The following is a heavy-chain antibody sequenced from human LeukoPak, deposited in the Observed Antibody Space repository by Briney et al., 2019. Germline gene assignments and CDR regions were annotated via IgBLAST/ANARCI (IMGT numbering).Heavy chain of an antibody. CDR2: MNPNSGNT. D-gene: IGHD3-3*01. CDR3: ARGHSPGLTIFGVVTAYYYYGMDV. V-gene: IGHV1-8*01. Sequence: GASVKVSCKASGYTFTSYDINWVRQATGQGLEWMGWMNPNSGNTGYAQKFQGRVTMTRNTSISTAYMELSSLRSEDTAVYCCARGHSPGLTIFGVVTAYYYYGMDVWGQGTTVTVSS. J-gene: IGHJ6*02. CDR1: GYTFTSYD.